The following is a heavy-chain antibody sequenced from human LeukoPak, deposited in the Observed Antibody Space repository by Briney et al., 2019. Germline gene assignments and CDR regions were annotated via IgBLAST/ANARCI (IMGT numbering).Heavy chain of an antibody. D-gene: IGHD6-13*01. CDR1: GGSISSGSYY. J-gene: IGHJ4*02. CDR3: ARVGALTGYSSSIDY. Sequence: PSQTLSLTCTVSGGSISSGSYYWSWIRQPAGKDLEWIGHIHTSGTTNSKPSLKSRVTISVDMSKNQFYLKLTSVTAADTAVYYCARVGALTGYSSSIDYWGQGTLVTVSS. CDR2: IHTSGTT. V-gene: IGHV4-61*09.